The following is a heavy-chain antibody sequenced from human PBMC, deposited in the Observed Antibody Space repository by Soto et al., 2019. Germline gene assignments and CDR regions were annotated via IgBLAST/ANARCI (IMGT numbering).Heavy chain of an antibody. Sequence: GGSLRLSCAASGFTFSSYAMSWVRQAPGRGLEWVSAISGSVGSTYYADSVKGRFTISRDNSKNTLYLQMNSLRAEDYAVYYCAKGKGSYYYYMDVWGKGTTVTVSS. J-gene: IGHJ6*03. CDR3: AKGKGSYYYYMDV. CDR1: GFTFSSYA. V-gene: IGHV3-23*01. CDR2: ISGSVGST.